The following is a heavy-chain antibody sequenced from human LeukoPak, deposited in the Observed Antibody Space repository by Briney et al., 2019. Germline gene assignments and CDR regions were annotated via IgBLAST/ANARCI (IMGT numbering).Heavy chain of an antibody. CDR1: GFTFSSYW. V-gene: IGHV3-7*01. D-gene: IGHD1-26*01. J-gene: IGHJ4*02. CDR3: ARDQVGALDF. Sequence: GGSLRLSCAVSGFTFSSYWMAWVRQAPGKGLEWVANMKQDGSTRHYVDSVKGRFTISRDNAKNSLYLQMNSLRAEDTAIYYCARDQVGALDFWGLGSLVTVPS. CDR2: MKQDGSTR.